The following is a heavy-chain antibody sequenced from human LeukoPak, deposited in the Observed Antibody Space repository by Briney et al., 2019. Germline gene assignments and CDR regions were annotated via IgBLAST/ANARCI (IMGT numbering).Heavy chain of an antibody. CDR2: ISGSGGST. V-gene: IGHV3-23*01. CDR3: ASHACCSNNWHGLNF. D-gene: IGHD1-1*01. CDR1: GFTFSSYA. J-gene: IGHJ4*02. Sequence: PGGSLRLSCAASGFTFSSYAMSWVRQAPGKGLEWVSGISGSGGSTYYGDSVKGRFTISRDNSKNTLYLQMNSLRAEDTALYYCASHACCSNNWHGLNFWGQGTLVTVSS.